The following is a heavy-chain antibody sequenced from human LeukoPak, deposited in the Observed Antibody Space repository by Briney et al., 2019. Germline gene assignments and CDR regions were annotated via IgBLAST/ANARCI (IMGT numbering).Heavy chain of an antibody. D-gene: IGHD3-3*01. Sequence: GGSLRRYCAASGCTLRSYWMSWVRQALGKGLEWVANIKQDGSEKYYVDSVKGRFTISRDNAKNSVYLQMNSLRAEDTAVYYCARDRQSKDFWSGGDYWGQGTLVTVSS. CDR3: ARDRQSKDFWSGGDY. CDR1: GCTLRSYW. J-gene: IGHJ4*02. V-gene: IGHV3-7*01. CDR2: IKQDGSEK.